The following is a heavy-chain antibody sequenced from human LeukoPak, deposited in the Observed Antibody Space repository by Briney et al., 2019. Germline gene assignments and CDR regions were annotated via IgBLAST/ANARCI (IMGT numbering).Heavy chain of an antibody. V-gene: IGHV3-23*01. CDR3: AKGTLATCTGARCYPFDS. CDR1: GFTFSGYA. CDR2: ITGTTGNT. J-gene: IGHJ4*02. Sequence: PPGGSLRLSCRASGFTFSGYAMNWVRQAPGKEMEWVSSITGTTGNTYVADSVKGRFSISRDNSRNTLYLQMNNLRAEDTAIYYCAKGTLATCTGARCYPFDSWGQGALVTVSS. D-gene: IGHD2-8*02.